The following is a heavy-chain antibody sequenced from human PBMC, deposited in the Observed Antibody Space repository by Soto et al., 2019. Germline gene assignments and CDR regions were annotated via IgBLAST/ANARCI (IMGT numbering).Heavy chain of an antibody. V-gene: IGHV3-7*01. Sequence: GSLRLSCAASGFTFSTYWMSWVRQTPGKGLAWVANIKPDGSNKYHVDSVKGRFTISRDNAKNSLDLQMNSLRADDTAVYYCARLPVGDSRYYFDFWGQGTLVTVSS. CDR2: IKPDGSNK. CDR1: GFTFSTYW. J-gene: IGHJ4*02. D-gene: IGHD2-21*02. CDR3: ARLPVGDSRYYFDF.